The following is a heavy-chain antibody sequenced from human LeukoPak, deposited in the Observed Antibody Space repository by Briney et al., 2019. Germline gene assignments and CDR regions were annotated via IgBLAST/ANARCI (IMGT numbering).Heavy chain of an antibody. D-gene: IGHD3-10*01. CDR1: GGSFSGYY. CDR3: ARQTGSGLFPLP. CDR2: INHSGST. Sequence: PSETLSLTCAVYGGSFSGYYWSWIRQPPGKGLEWIGEINHSGSTNYNPSLKSRVTISIDTSKNQMSLRLTSVTATDTAMYYCARQTGSGLFPLPGGQGTLVTVSS. J-gene: IGHJ4*02. V-gene: IGHV4-34*01.